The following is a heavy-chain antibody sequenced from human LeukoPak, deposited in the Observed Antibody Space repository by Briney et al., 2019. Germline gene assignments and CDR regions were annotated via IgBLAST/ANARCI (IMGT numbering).Heavy chain of an antibody. V-gene: IGHV3-23*01. Sequence: GGSLRLSCAASGFSFSDYYMSWVRQAPGKGLEWVSIISGSAGSTYYADSVKGRFTISRDNSKNTLFLQMNSLRAEDTAVYYCAKDRSLDGGNSNGYFDSWGQGTLVTVSS. J-gene: IGHJ4*02. CDR2: ISGSAGST. CDR3: AKDRSLDGGNSNGYFDS. D-gene: IGHD4-23*01. CDR1: GFSFSDYY.